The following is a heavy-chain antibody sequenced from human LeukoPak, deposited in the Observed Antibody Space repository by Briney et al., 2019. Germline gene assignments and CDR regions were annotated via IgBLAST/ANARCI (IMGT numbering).Heavy chain of an antibody. CDR3: ARDPTNTSGRYAYFDS. CDR1: GYTFTHHG. D-gene: IGHD6-19*01. J-gene: IGHJ4*02. V-gene: IGHV1-18*01. CDR2: ISCYNGDT. Sequence: ASVRVFCKASGYTFTHHGISWVRQAPGQGLEWMAWISCYNGDTHYAQKFQGRVTLTTDTSTTTAYMELRSLRPDDTAVYYCARDPTNTSGRYAYFDSWGQGTLVTVSS.